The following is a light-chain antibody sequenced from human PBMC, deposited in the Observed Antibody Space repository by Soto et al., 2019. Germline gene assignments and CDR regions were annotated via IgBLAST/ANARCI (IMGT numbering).Light chain of an antibody. CDR3: ASSTSDXLYV. CDR2: KVT. J-gene: IGLJ1*01. Sequence: QSSLTQPASVSGSPVQSITISCTGTSRDVCGNKYVSWYQQYPGKLPKLLINKVTNRPSGVSYRFSGSKSGNTASLTISALLAEDEADYLCASSTSDXLYVVGTGTKVXV. CDR1: SRDVCGNKY. V-gene: IGLV2-14*01.